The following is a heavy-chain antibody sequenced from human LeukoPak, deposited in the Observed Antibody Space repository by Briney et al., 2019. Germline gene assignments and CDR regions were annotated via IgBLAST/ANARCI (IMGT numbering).Heavy chain of an antibody. CDR2: IYYSGST. Sequence: SETLTLTCAVSGGSISSNSYYWGWIRQPPGKGLEWIGSIYYSGSTYYNPSLKSRVTISVDTSKNQFSLKLSSVTAADTAVYYCARADHVDYYFDYWGQGTLVTVSS. D-gene: IGHD3/OR15-3a*01. CDR1: GGSISSNSYY. CDR3: ARADHVDYYFDY. V-gene: IGHV4-39*01. J-gene: IGHJ4*02.